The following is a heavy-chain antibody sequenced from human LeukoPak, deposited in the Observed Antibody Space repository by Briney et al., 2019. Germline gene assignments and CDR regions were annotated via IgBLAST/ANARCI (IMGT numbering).Heavy chain of an antibody. Sequence: SETLSLTCTVSGGSISSDYWSWLRQPPGEGLEWIGYIYNSGSTNYSPSLKSRVTISADTSKNQFSLHLNSVTAADTAVYYCARGRMVRGVIIDYWGQGTLVTVSS. CDR1: GGSISSDY. V-gene: IGHV4-59*01. CDR3: ARGRMVRGVIIDY. D-gene: IGHD3-10*01. CDR2: IYNSGST. J-gene: IGHJ4*02.